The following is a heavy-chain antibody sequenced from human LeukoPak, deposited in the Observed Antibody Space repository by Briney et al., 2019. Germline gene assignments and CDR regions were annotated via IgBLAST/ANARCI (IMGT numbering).Heavy chain of an antibody. D-gene: IGHD2-21*02. Sequence: SETLSPTCAVYGGSFSGYYWSWIRQPPGKGLEWIGEINHSGSTNYNPSLKSRVTISVDTSKNQFSLKLSSVTAADTAVYYCARGRGLGDCYEFDYWGQGTLVTVSS. J-gene: IGHJ4*02. CDR2: INHSGST. V-gene: IGHV4-34*01. CDR3: ARGRGLGDCYEFDY. CDR1: GGSFSGYY.